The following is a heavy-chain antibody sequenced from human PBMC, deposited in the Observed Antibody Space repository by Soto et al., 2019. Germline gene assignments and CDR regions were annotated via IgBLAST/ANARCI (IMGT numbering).Heavy chain of an antibody. D-gene: IGHD1-1*01. CDR2: IKTDGSST. CDR1: GFTFSNHW. J-gene: IGHJ4*02. Sequence: EVQLVESGGGLVQPGESLRLSCEASGFTFSNHWMHWVRQAPGKGPVWVARIKTDGSSTNYADYVKGRFTVSRDNAKNTLFLKMDSLRVEDTAVYYCARNWNGVDYWGQGTLVTVSS. CDR3: ARNWNGVDY. V-gene: IGHV3-74*01.